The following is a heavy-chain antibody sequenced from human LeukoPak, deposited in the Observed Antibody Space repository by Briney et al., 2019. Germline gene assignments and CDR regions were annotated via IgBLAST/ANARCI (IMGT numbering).Heavy chain of an antibody. J-gene: IGHJ6*02. D-gene: IGHD3-3*01. CDR1: GGSISSGGYY. V-gene: IGHV4-31*03. Sequence: SQTLSLTCTVSGGSISSGGYYWSWIRQHPGKGLEWIGYIYYSGSTYYNPSLKSRVTISVDTSKNQFSLKLSSVTAADTAVYYCARGLRSGYYGGYYYYGMDVWGQGTTVTVSS. CDR3: ARGLRSGYYGGYYYYGMDV. CDR2: IYYSGST.